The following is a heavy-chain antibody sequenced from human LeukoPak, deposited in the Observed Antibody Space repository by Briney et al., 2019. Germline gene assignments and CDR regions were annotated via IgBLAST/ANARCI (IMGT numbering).Heavy chain of an antibody. J-gene: IGHJ5*02. CDR3: APNWFDP. V-gene: IGHV3-7*01. Sequence: GGSLRLSCAGSGFTFSSHWIGWVRQAPGKGLEWVAHINQDGSQKYYVDSVEGRFAISRDNAKNSLYLQMNSLRAEDTAVYYCAPNWFDPWGQGTLVTVSS. CDR2: INQDGSQK. CDR1: GFTFSSHW.